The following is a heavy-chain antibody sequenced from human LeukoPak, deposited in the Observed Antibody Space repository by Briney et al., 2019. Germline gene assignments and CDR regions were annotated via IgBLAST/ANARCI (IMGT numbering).Heavy chain of an antibody. CDR3: AREADCGTLSCSTGDLDL. D-gene: IGHD2-21*01. V-gene: IGHV3-48*03. CDR2: ISNSAYTI. CDR1: GFALSNFE. Sequence: GGSLRLSCAASGFALSNFEMNWVRQAPGKGLEWISYISNSAYTIYYADSVKGRFTISRDNAKNSLYLQMNSLRAEDTAVYYCAREADCGTLSCSTGDLDLWGQGTLVAVSS. J-gene: IGHJ1*01.